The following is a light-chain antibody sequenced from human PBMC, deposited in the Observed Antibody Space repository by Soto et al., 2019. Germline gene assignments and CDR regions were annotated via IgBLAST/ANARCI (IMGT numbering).Light chain of an antibody. V-gene: IGKV3-15*01. CDR3: QQHNNWPPYT. CDR1: QSVSSN. CDR2: GAS. J-gene: IGKJ2*01. Sequence: EIVMTQSPATLSVSPGERATLSCRASQSVSSNLAWYQQKPGQAPRLLIYGASTRATGIPARFSGSGSGTEFILPISSLQSEDFAVYYCQQHNNWPPYTFGQGTKLEIK.